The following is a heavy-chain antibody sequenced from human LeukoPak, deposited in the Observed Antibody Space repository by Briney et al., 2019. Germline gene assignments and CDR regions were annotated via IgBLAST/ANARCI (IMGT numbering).Heavy chain of an antibody. CDR3: ARGAWFGELGYFDL. Sequence: PGGSLRLSCAASGFSLSSYGMHWVRQAPGKGLEWVAVIWYDGSNKYYADSVKGRFTIFRDNSKNTLYLQMNSLRAEDTAVYYCARGAWFGELGYFDLWGRGTLVTVSS. CDR1: GFSLSSYG. J-gene: IGHJ2*01. D-gene: IGHD3-10*01. CDR2: IWYDGSNK. V-gene: IGHV3-33*01.